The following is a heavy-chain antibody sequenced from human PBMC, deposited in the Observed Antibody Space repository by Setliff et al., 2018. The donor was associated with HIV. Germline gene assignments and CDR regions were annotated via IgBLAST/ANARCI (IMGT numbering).Heavy chain of an antibody. J-gene: IGHJ4*02. CDR3: ARDRDHDFDH. CDR1: GNTFNDYY. Sequence: ASVKVSCKASGNTFNDYYIHWVRQAPGQGLEWMAWINPYTRDTNYAQKFQGRVTVTRDTSISTIYMELSGLRSDDTAVYYCARDRDHDFDHWGQGALVTVSS. CDR2: INPYTRDT. V-gene: IGHV1-2*02.